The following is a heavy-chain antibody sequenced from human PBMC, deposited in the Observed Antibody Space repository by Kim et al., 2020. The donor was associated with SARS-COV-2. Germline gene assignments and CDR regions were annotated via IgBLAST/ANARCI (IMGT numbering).Heavy chain of an antibody. J-gene: IGHJ5*02. CDR3: AKGVSGSGSYWGNWFDP. CDR2: ISGSGGST. Sequence: GGSLRLSCAASGFTFSSYAMSWVRQAPGKGLEWVSAISGSGGSTYYADSVKGRFTISRDNSKNTLYLQMNSLRAEDTAVYYCAKGVSGSGSYWGNWFDPWGQGTLVTVSS. D-gene: IGHD3-10*01. CDR1: GFTFSSYA. V-gene: IGHV3-23*01.